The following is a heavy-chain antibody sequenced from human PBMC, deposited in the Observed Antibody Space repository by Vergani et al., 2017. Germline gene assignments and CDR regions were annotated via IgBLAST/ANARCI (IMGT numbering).Heavy chain of an antibody. CDR2: IDHTGRP. CDR3: ARVNTETNGHLYYYYYMDV. J-gene: IGHJ6*03. Sequence: QVQLQQWAGGLLKPSETLSLTCVVNGGSFTSYHWTWIRQSPGEGLEWVGDIDHTGRPEYTPSLKSRLTMSVDKSRNQFSLTLNSVTATDTAIYFCARVNTETNGHLYYYYYMDVWGQGTAVTVS. CDR1: GGSFTSYH. D-gene: IGHD4-11*01. V-gene: IGHV4-34*01.